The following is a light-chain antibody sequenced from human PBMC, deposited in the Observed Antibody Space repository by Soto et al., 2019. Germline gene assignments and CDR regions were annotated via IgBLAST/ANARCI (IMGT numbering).Light chain of an antibody. CDR2: AAS. Sequence: DIQMTQSPSSLSASVGDRVTITCRASQSIAGYLNWYQQKPGKAPKVLIYAASSLQTGVPSRVSGSGSGTDFTLTISSLQPEDFATYFCQQSYRAAWTFGQGTKVDIK. V-gene: IGKV1-39*01. CDR1: QSIAGY. CDR3: QQSYRAAWT. J-gene: IGKJ1*01.